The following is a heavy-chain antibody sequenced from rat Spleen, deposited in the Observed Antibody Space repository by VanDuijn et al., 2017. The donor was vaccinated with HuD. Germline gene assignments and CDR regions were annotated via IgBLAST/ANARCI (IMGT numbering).Heavy chain of an antibody. J-gene: IGHJ2*01. CDR3: ARNSRYLQDY. Sequence: EVQLQESGPGLVKPSQSLSLTCSVTGYSITSNYWGWIRKFPGNKLEWMGYINSAGTTIYSPSLKSRISITRDTSKNQFFLQLNSVTTEDTATYYCARNSRYLQDYWGQGVMVTVSS. CDR1: GYSITSNY. V-gene: IGHV3-3*01. D-gene: IGHD2-1*01. CDR2: INSAGTT.